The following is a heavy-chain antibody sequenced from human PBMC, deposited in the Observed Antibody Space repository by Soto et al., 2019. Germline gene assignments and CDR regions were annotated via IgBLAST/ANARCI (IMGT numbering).Heavy chain of an antibody. Sequence: QVQRHQWGAGLLKPSETLSLTCAVYGGSFSDHYGTWIRQLPGKGLERIGEVDHSGSTNYNPSLKSRVSISVDTSKTQFSLKLISVTAADAAVFYCARGNGRFFEWSFAIRGSFDIWGQGTVVTVSS. V-gene: IGHV4-34*01. D-gene: IGHD3-3*01. CDR1: GGSFSDHY. J-gene: IGHJ3*02. CDR2: VDHSGST. CDR3: ARGNGRFFEWSFAIRGSFDI.